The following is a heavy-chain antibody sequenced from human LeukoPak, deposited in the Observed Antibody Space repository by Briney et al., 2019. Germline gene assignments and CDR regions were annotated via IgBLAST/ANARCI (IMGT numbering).Heavy chain of an antibody. CDR3: ATSKPSPYGGEQYWYFDL. J-gene: IGHJ2*01. V-gene: IGHV4-34*01. D-gene: IGHD4-23*01. CDR1: GGSFSGYY. Sequence: PSETLSLTCAVYGGSFSGYYWSWIRQPPGKGLEWIGEINHSGSTNYNPSLKSRVTISVDTSKNQFSLKLSSVTAADTAVYYCATSKPSPYGGEQYWYFDLWGRGTLVTVSS. CDR2: INHSGST.